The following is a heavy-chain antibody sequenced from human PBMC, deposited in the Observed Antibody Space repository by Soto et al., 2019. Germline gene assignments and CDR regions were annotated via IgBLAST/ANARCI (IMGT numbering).Heavy chain of an antibody. D-gene: IGHD5-12*01. CDR3: ARESGGATATLDYYYFDMDV. V-gene: IGHV1-2*04. CDR1: GDTFNDYY. CDR2: INPNGGVT. Sequence: QVQLVQSGAEVKKPGASVTVSCRSSGDTFNDYYIHGVRQAPGQGLEWMGWINPNGGVTKYAQKFQGWVSMTRDTSIRTVYMQLSRLRSADTAVYYCARESGGATATLDYYYFDMDVWGTGTTVSVSS. J-gene: IGHJ6*03.